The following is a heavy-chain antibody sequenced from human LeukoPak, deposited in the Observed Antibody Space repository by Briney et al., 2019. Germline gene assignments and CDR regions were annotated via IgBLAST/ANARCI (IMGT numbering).Heavy chain of an antibody. D-gene: IGHD3-22*01. CDR2: IIPIFGTA. CDR3: ASPYYYDSSGYYSAFDI. J-gene: IGHJ3*02. V-gene: IGHV1-69*13. CDR1: GGTFSSYA. Sequence: EASVKVSCKASGGTFSSYAISWVRQAPGQGLEWMEGIIPIFGTANYAQKFQGRVTITADESTSTAYMELSSLRSEDTAVYYCASPYYYDSSGYYSAFDIWGQGTMVTVSS.